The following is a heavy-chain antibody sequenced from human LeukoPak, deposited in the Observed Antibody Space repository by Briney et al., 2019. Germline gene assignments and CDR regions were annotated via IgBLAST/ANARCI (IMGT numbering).Heavy chain of an antibody. Sequence: ASVKVSCKASGYTFTSYGINWVRQAPGQGLEWMGWISAYNGNTNYAQKLQGRVTMTTDTSTSTAYMELRSLRSDDTAVYYCARVGGGDYGDNVGGVWGQGTLVTVSS. CDR3: ARVGGGDYGDNVGGV. V-gene: IGHV1-18*01. CDR2: ISAYNGNT. CDR1: GYTFTSYG. J-gene: IGHJ4*02. D-gene: IGHD4-17*01.